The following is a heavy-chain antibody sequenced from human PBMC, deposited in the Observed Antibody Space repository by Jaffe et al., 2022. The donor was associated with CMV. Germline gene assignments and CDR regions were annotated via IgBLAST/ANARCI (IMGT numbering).Heavy chain of an antibody. CDR1: GYTFTGYY. D-gene: IGHD2-15*01. V-gene: IGHV1-2*04. J-gene: IGHJ6*03. CDR3: ARGQQVGAVVVAADIDYYYYMDV. Sequence: QVQLVQSGAEVKKPGASVKVSCKASGYTFTGYYMHWVRQAPGQGLEWMGWINPNSGGTNYAQKFQGWVTMTRDTSISTAYMELSRLRSDDTAVYYCARGQQVGAVVVAADIDYYYYMDVWGKGTTVTVSS. CDR2: INPNSGGT.